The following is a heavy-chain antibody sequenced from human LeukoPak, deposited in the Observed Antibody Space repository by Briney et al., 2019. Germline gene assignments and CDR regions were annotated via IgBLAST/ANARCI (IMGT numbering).Heavy chain of an antibody. CDR3: ARESHQKRESYYYDC. J-gene: IGHJ4*02. Sequence: PGGSLRLSCAASGLTFSGFAMHWVRQAPGQGLDYVAAISGDGGTTYYAKSVKGRFTISRDNSKKTLSLQMGSLRPEDSAIYYCARESHQKRESYYYDCWGQGTPVTVSS. CDR1: GLTFSGFA. D-gene: IGHD3-16*01. V-gene: IGHV3-64*01. CDR2: ISGDGGTT.